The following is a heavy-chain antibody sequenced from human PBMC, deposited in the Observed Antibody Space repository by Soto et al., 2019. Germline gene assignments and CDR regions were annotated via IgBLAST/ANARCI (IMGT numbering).Heavy chain of an antibody. J-gene: IGHJ6*02. Sequence: SVKVSCKASGGTFSSYAISWVRQAPGQGLEWMGGIIPIFGTANYAQKFQGRVTITADESTSTAYMELSSLRSEDTAGYDCARLVTMVRAYYGMDVWGQGTTVTVSS. V-gene: IGHV1-69*13. CDR2: IIPIFGTA. CDR1: GGTFSSYA. CDR3: ARLVTMVRAYYGMDV. D-gene: IGHD3-10*01.